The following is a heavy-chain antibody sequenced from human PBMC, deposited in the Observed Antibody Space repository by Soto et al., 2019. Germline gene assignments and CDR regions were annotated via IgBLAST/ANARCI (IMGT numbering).Heavy chain of an antibody. CDR2: INPISGST. V-gene: IGHV1-46*01. Sequence: ASVKVSCKASGYAFSNYYMHWVRQAPGQGLEWIGLINPISGSTKYAQKFQGRVTMTRDTSTTTVYMELSSLKSEDTAMYYCARVGNYYGSGNPRPHYDYPMDVWGQGSTVTVSS. J-gene: IGHJ6*02. D-gene: IGHD3-10*01. CDR3: ARVGNYYGSGNPRPHYDYPMDV. CDR1: GYAFSNYY.